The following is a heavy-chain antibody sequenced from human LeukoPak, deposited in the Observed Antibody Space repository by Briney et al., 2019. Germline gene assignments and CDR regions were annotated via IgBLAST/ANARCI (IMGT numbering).Heavy chain of an antibody. CDR1: GFSFSVFW. J-gene: IGHJ4*02. CDR3: VQGGHFDF. CDR2: INEGGSST. D-gene: IGHD3-16*01. Sequence: PGGSLRLSCAASGFSFSVFWMTWGRQAPGKRPEWVANINEGGSSTYYVDSVRGRFTISRDNGKNLLFLEMNSLRAGDTAVYFCVQGGHFDFWGQGAPVTVSS. V-gene: IGHV3-7*01.